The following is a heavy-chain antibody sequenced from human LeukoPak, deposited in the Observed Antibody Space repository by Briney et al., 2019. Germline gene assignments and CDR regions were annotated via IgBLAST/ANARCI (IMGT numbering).Heavy chain of an antibody. CDR3: AREIYCSSTSCYPY. CDR1: GGSFSGYY. V-gene: IGHV4-34*01. Sequence: SETLSLTCAVYGGSFSGYYWSWIRQPPGKGLEWIGEINHSGSTNYNPSLKSRVTISVDTSKNQFSLKLSSVTAADTAVYYCAREIYCSSTSCYPYWGQGTLVTVSS. D-gene: IGHD2-2*01. CDR2: INHSGST. J-gene: IGHJ4*02.